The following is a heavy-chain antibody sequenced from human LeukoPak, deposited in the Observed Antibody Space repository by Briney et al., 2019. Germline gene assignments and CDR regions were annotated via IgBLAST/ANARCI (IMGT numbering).Heavy chain of an antibody. CDR1: GFTFDDYG. CDR3: ARDFYYYDSSGYYY. J-gene: IGHJ4*02. D-gene: IGHD3-22*01. Sequence: PGGSLRLSCAASGFTFDDYGMSWVRQAPGKWLEWVSGINWNGGSTGYADSVKGRFTISRDNAKNSLYLQMNSLRAEDTALYYCARDFYYYDSSGYYYWGQGTLVAVSS. V-gene: IGHV3-20*04. CDR2: INWNGGST.